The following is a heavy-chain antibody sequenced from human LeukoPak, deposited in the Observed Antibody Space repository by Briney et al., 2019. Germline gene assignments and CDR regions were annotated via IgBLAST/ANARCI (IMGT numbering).Heavy chain of an antibody. J-gene: IGHJ2*01. CDR3: ARGASSGYYYLNWYFDL. CDR1: GYTFTSYG. V-gene: IGHV1-18*01. CDR2: ISAYNGNT. Sequence: GASVKVSCKASGYTFTSYGISWVRQAPGQGLEWMGWISAYNGNTNYAQKLQGRVTMTTDTSTSTAYMELRSLRSDDTAVYYCARGASSGYYYLNWYFDLWGRGTLVTVSS. D-gene: IGHD3-22*01.